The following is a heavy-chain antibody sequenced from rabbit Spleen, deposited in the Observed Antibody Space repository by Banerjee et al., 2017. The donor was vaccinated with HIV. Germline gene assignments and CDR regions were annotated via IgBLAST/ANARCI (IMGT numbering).Heavy chain of an antibody. CDR3: ARSGYVGWGGDGDLTGNKL. J-gene: IGHJ4*01. Sequence: QSLEESGGDLVKPGASLTLTCIASGVSFSDNSYMCWVRQAPGKGLEWIACIDTGSSGFTYFASWAKGRFTISKTSSTTVTLQMTSLTAADTATYFCARSGYVGWGGDGDLTGNKLWGQGTLVTVS. CDR2: IDTGSSGFT. V-gene: IGHV1S40*01. CDR1: GVSFSDNSY. D-gene: IGHD4-1*01.